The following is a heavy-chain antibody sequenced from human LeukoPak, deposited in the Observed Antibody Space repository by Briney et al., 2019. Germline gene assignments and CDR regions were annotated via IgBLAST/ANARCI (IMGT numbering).Heavy chain of an antibody. D-gene: IGHD2-2*01. V-gene: IGHV4-39*07. CDR1: GGSISSSSYY. J-gene: IGHJ4*02. CDR3: ARRWDIVVVPAAKGYYFDY. Sequence: SETLSLTCTVSGGSISSSSYYWGWIRQPPGKGLEWIGSIYYSGSTNYNPSLKSRVTISVDTSKNQFSLKLSSVTAADTAVYCCARRWDIVVVPAAKGYYFDYWGQGTLVTVSS. CDR2: IYYSGST.